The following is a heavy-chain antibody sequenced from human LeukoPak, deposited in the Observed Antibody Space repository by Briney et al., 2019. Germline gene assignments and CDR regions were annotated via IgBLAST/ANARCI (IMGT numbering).Heavy chain of an antibody. CDR3: AELAITMIGGV. Sequence: GGSLRLSCAASGFTFGLYSMTWVRQAPGKGLEWVSLIDSNSNFMNYADSVKGRFTISRDNAKNSLYLQMNSLRAEDTAVYYCAELAITMIGGVWGKGTTVTISS. J-gene: IGHJ6*04. CDR1: GFTFGLYS. V-gene: IGHV3-21*01. D-gene: IGHD3-10*02. CDR2: IDSNSNFM.